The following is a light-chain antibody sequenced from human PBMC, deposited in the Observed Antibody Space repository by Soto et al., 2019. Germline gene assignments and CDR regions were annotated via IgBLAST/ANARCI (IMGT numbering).Light chain of an antibody. CDR1: QSILYSSNNKNY. CDR3: QQYYSTPPWT. V-gene: IGKV4-1*01. CDR2: WAS. Sequence: DIVMTQSPDSLAVSLGERATINCKSSQSILYSSNNKNYLAWYQQKPGQPPKLLIYWASSRESGVPDRFSGSGSGTDFTPTISSLQAEDVAVYYCQQYYSTPPWTFGHGTKVEIK. J-gene: IGKJ1*01.